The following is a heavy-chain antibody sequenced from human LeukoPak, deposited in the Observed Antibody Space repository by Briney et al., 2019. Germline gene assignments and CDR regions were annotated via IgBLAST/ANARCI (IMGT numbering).Heavy chain of an antibody. J-gene: IGHJ4*02. V-gene: IGHV3-53*01. Sequence: GGSLRLSCAASGLIVSTNFMSWVRLAPGKGLEWVSVIYDGGSTYYADSVEGRFTISRDKSKNTVYLQMNSLRVEDTAVYYCARGYYNTLTGNYYFDYWGQGTLVTVSS. CDR1: GLIVSTNF. D-gene: IGHD3-9*01. CDR2: IYDGGST. CDR3: ARGYYNTLTGNYYFDY.